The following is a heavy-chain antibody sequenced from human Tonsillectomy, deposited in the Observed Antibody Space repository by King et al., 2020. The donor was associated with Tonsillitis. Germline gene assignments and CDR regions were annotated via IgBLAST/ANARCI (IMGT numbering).Heavy chain of an antibody. D-gene: IGHD4/OR15-4a*01. CDR1: GFTFSNYA. Sequence: VQLVESGGGLVQPGGSLRLSCAASGFTFSNYAMSWVRQAPGKGLEWVSVIFSDGSSTYYADSVKGRFTISRDNSKNTLYLQMNSLRVEDTAVYYCAKDLKDLVRWGQGTLVTVSS. CDR2: IFSDGSST. J-gene: IGHJ4*02. V-gene: IGHV3-23*03. CDR3: AKDLKDLVR.